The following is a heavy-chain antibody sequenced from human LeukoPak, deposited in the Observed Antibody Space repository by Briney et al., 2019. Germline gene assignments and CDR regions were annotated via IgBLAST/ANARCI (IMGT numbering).Heavy chain of an antibody. D-gene: IGHD1-26*01. J-gene: IGHJ4*02. Sequence: HPGGSLRLSCAASGFTFSSYAMHWVRQAPGKGLEWVAVISYDGSNKYYADSVKGRFTISRDNSKNTLYLQMNSLRAEDTAVYYCAKDLGSWSYSLDYWGQGTLVTVSS. CDR2: ISYDGSNK. CDR1: GFTFSSYA. CDR3: AKDLGSWSYSLDY. V-gene: IGHV3-30-3*01.